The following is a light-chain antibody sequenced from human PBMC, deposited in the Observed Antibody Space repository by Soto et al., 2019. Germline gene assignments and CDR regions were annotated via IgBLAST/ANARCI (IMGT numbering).Light chain of an antibody. J-gene: IGLJ3*02. Sequence: QSVLTQSPSVSGAPGQRVIISCTGSSSNIGAGNDVHWYRQLPGTAPKLLIYGVNNRPSGVSDRFSGSKSGTSVSLAITGLQAEDEADYFCQSYDSSLSGLEVVFGGGTKLTVL. V-gene: IGLV1-40*01. CDR1: SSNIGAGND. CDR2: GVN. CDR3: QSYDSSLSGLEVV.